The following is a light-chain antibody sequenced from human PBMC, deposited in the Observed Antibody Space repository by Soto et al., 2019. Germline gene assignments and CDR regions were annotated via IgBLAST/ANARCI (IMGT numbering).Light chain of an antibody. CDR3: QQYLSTPFT. CDR1: QNLFYRSNGRNY. J-gene: IGKJ2*01. CDR2: WAS. Sequence: DIVMTQSPDSLAVSLGERATIHCRSSQNLFYRSNGRNYLAWYQQKPGQPPEVLFYWASTRESGVPDRFSGGGSGTDFTLTISSLQAEDVALYFCQQYLSTPFTFGQGTRLEIK. V-gene: IGKV4-1*01.